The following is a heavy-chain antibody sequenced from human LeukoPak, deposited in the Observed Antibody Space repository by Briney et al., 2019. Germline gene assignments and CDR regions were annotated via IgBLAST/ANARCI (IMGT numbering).Heavy chain of an antibody. J-gene: IGHJ4*02. CDR2: IYTSGST. Sequence: SETLSLTCTVSGGSISSYHWSWIRQPAGKGLEWIGRIYTSGSTNYNPSLKSRVTMSVDTSQNQFSLKLSSVTAADTAVYYCAREEPYYYGSSDYYYFDYWGQGTLVTVSS. V-gene: IGHV4-4*07. CDR3: AREEPYYYGSSDYYYFDY. D-gene: IGHD3-22*01. CDR1: GGSISSYH.